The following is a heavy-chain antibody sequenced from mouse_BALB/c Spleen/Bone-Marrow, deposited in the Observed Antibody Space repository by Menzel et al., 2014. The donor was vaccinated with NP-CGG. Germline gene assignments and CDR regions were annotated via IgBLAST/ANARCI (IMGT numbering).Heavy chain of an antibody. D-gene: IGHD1-1*01. CDR1: GFSLTSYG. Sequence: VQVVESGPGLVAPSQSLSITCTVSGFSLTSYGVHWVRQPPGKVLEWLGVIWAGGSTNYNSALMSRLSISKDNSKSQVFLKMNSLQTYDTAMYYCARGSYYEGAMDYWGQGTSVTVSS. CDR3: ARGSYYEGAMDY. V-gene: IGHV2-9*02. J-gene: IGHJ4*01. CDR2: IWAGGST.